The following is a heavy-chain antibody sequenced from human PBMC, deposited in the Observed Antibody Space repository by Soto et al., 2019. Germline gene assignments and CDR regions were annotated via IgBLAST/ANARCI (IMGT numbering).Heavy chain of an antibody. CDR3: ARGGSGWYGADYGMDV. V-gene: IGHV4-34*01. J-gene: IGHJ6*02. D-gene: IGHD6-19*01. Sequence: SETLSPTCAVYGGSFSGYYWSWIRQPPGKGLEWIGEINHSGSTNYHPSLTRRVTISVETSKNQFSLKLSSVTAADTAVYYCARGGSGWYGADYGMDVWGQGNTVTVYS. CDR1: GGSFSGYY. CDR2: INHSGST.